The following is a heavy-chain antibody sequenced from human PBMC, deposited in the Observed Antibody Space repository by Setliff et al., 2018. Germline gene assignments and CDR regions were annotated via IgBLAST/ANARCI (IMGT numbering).Heavy chain of an antibody. D-gene: IGHD3-10*01. CDR1: GGSISSGGYY. J-gene: IGHJ4*02. CDR2: IYYSGST. CDR3: AREVRGVIIRTDYFDH. Sequence: PSETLSLTCTVSGGSISSGGYYWSWIRQHPGKGLEWIGYIYYSGSTYYNPSLKSRVTISVDTSKNQFSLKLSSVTAADTAVYYCAREVRGVIIRTDYFDHWGQGTLVTVSS. V-gene: IGHV4-31*03.